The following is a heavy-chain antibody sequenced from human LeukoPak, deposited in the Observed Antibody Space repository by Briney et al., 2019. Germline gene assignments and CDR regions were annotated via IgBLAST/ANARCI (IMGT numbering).Heavy chain of an antibody. CDR1: GGSFSGYY. Sequence: SETLSLTCAVYGGSFSGYYWSWIRQPPGKGLEWIGEINHSGSTNYNPSLKSRVTISVDTSKNQFSLKLSSVTAADTAVYYCARHSRWLQGVDYWGQGTLVTVSS. J-gene: IGHJ4*02. V-gene: IGHV4-34*01. D-gene: IGHD5-24*01. CDR3: ARHSRWLQGVDY. CDR2: INHSGST.